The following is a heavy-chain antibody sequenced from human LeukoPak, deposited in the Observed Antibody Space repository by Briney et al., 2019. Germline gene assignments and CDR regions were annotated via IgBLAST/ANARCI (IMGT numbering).Heavy chain of an antibody. Sequence: PSETLSLTCTVSGGSISTYYWNWIRQPAGKGLEWIGRIYTSGSTNYNPSLKSRVTMSVDTSKNQFSLKLSSVTAADTAVYYCARSSNSPSLPNDYWGQGTMVTVSS. CDR1: GGSISTYY. D-gene: IGHD6-6*01. CDR3: ARSSNSPSLPNDY. CDR2: IYTSGST. J-gene: IGHJ4*02. V-gene: IGHV4-4*07.